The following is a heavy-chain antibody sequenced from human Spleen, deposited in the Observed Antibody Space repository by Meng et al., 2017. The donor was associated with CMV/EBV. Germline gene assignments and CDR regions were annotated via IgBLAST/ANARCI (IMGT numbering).Heavy chain of an antibody. V-gene: IGHV1-8*01. D-gene: IGHD2-2*01. CDR2: MNPSSGNT. CDR3: ASPHNPYCSSSTCSDSSLDY. J-gene: IGHJ4*02. CDR1: SYE. Sequence: SYEIHGGRKATGQGLEWLGWMNPSSGNTGYAQRFQGRLTMTRNTSISTAYMDLSRLRSEDTAVYFCASPHNPYCSSSTCSDSSLDYWGQGTLVTVSS.